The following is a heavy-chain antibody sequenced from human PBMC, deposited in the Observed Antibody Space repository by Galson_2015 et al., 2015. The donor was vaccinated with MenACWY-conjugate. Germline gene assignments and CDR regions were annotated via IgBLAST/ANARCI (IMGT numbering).Heavy chain of an antibody. V-gene: IGHV3-7*01. CDR1: GFTFSSNW. CDR2: INAEGGREK. CDR3: ARDSAAATNGNSFDF. D-gene: IGHD2-2*01. Sequence: SLRLSCAAFGFTFSSNWMSWARQAPGRGLEWVDNINAEGGREKYYVDSVKGRFPISRDNAKNSLYLQMSSLRAEDTAVYFCARDSAAATNGNSFDFWGLGTMLTVSS. J-gene: IGHJ3*01.